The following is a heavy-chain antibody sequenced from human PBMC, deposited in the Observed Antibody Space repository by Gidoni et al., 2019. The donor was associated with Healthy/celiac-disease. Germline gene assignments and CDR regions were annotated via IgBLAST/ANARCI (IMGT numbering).Heavy chain of an antibody. J-gene: IGHJ5*02. D-gene: IGHD3-10*01. Sequence: QVQLQESGPGLVKPSETLSLTCTVSGYSISSGYYWGWIRQPPGKGLEWIGSIYHSGSTYSNPSLKSRVTISVDTSKNQFSLKLSSVTAADTAVYYCARDSPLWFGNRNWFDPWGQGTLVTVSS. CDR2: IYHSGST. V-gene: IGHV4-38-2*02. CDR1: GYSISSGYY. CDR3: ARDSPLWFGNRNWFDP.